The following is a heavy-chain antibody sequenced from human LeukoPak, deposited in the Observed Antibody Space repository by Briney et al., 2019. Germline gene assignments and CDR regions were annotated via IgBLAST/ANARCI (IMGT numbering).Heavy chain of an antibody. CDR2: INYRGET. J-gene: IGHJ6*02. CDR3: ARMIVATIRIGVYFYHGMNV. CDR1: GASTSSSF. Sequence: SETLSLTCTVSGASTSSSFWSWIRQSPGKGLEWIGYINYRGETSQNPSLESRVSMSVDTSKNQISLQLTSVTAADTAVYYCARMIVATIRIGVYFYHGMNVWGQGTTVTVSS. D-gene: IGHD5-12*01. V-gene: IGHV4-59*08.